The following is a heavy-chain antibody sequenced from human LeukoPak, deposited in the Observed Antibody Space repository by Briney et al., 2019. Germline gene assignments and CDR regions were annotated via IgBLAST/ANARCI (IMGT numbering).Heavy chain of an antibody. J-gene: IGHJ6*02. CDR1: GFTFSSYW. CDR3: ARGFSGMDV. CDR2: VNSDASST. V-gene: IGHV3-74*01. Sequence: GGSLRLSCAAYGFTFSSYWMHWVRHAPGKGLVWVSRVNSDASSTSYADSVKGRFTISRDNAKNTRYVQMNSLRAEDTAVYYCARGFSGMDVWGQGTTVTVSS.